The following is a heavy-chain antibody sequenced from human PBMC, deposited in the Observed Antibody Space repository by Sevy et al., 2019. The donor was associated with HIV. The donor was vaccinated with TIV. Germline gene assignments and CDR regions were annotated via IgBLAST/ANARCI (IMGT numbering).Heavy chain of an antibody. Sequence: GGSLRLSCAASGFTFSSYSMNWVRQAPGKGLEWVSSISSSSSYMYYADSVKGRFTISRDNAKNSLYLQMNSLRAEDTAVYYCARRGGHYYYYGMDVWGQGTTVTVSS. CDR2: ISSSSSYM. D-gene: IGHD6-25*01. CDR3: ARRGGHYYYYGMDV. CDR1: GFTFSSYS. J-gene: IGHJ6*02. V-gene: IGHV3-21*01.